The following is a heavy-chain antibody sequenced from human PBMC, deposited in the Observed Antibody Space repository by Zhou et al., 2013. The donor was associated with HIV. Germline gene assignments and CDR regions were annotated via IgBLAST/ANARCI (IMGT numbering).Heavy chain of an antibody. Sequence: QVQLVQSGAEVKKPGSSVKISCKASGDTFRSDAVSWVRQAPGQGLEWMGTVIPAFGTAHYAQKLQGRVTITTDESTSTTYMDLSSLRSEDTAVYYCARGPFRSYAYNFDYWGQGTLVIVSS. D-gene: IGHD5-18*01. CDR2: VIPAFGTA. CDR3: ARGPFRSYAYNFDY. CDR1: GDTFRSDA. J-gene: IGHJ4*02. V-gene: IGHV1-69*05.